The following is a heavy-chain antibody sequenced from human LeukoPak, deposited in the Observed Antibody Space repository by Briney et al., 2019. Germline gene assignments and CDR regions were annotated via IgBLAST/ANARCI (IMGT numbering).Heavy chain of an antibody. V-gene: IGHV4-34*01. CDR2: INHSGST. CDR1: GGSFSGYY. CDR3: ARGSPARIAAAAYYYYYYGMDV. J-gene: IGHJ6*02. Sequence: SETLSITCAVYGGSFSGYYWSWIRQPPGKGLEWIGEINHSGSTNYNPSLKSRVTISVDTSKNQFSLKLSSVTAADTAVYYCARGSPARIAAAAYYYYYYGMDVWGQGTTVTVSS. D-gene: IGHD6-13*01.